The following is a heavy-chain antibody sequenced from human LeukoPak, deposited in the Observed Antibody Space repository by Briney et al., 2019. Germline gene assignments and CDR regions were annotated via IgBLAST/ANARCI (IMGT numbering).Heavy chain of an antibody. CDR3: ARRAGIVVVPAARLTWFDP. V-gene: IGHV4-39*01. Sequence: SETLSLTCTVSGGSISSSSYYWGWIRQPPGKGLEWIGSIYYSGSTYYNPSLKSRVTIPVDTSKNQFSLKLSSVTAADTAVYYCARRAGIVVVPAARLTWFDPWGQGTLVTVSS. CDR1: GGSISSSSYY. CDR2: IYYSGST. D-gene: IGHD2-2*01. J-gene: IGHJ5*02.